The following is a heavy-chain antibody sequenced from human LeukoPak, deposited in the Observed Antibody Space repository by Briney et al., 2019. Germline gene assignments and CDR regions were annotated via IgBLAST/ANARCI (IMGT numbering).Heavy chain of an antibody. CDR3: ARGKYGGYFIDY. CDR1: GGSFSGYY. J-gene: IGHJ4*02. V-gene: IGHV4-34*01. CDR2: INHSGST. D-gene: IGHD5-12*01. Sequence: SETLSLTCAVYGGSFSGYYWNWIRQPPGKGLEWIGEINHSGSTNSNPSLKSRVTISVDTSKNQISLKLTSVTAADTAVYYCARGKYGGYFIDYWGQGTLVTVSS.